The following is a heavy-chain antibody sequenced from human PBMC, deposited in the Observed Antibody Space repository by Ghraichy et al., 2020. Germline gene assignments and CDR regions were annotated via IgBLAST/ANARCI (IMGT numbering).Heavy chain of an antibody. CDR3: ASGGGYGNYYYYMDV. Sequence: ETLSLTCAASGFTFSSYWMSWVRQAPGKGLEWVANIKQDGSEKYYVDSVKGRFTISRDNATNSLYLQMISLRAEDTAVYYCASGGGYGNYYYYMDVWGKGTTVTVSS. CDR1: GFTFSSYW. CDR2: IKQDGSEK. D-gene: IGHD5-12*01. J-gene: IGHJ6*03. V-gene: IGHV3-7*01.